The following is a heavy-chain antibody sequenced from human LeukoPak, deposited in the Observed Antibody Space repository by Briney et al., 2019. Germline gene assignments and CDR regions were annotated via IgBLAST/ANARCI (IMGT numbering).Heavy chain of an antibody. CDR2: IYYSGST. Sequence: PSETLSLTCAVYGGSFSGYYWSWIRQPPGKGLEWIGYIYYSGSTYYNPSLKSRVTISVDTSKNQFSLKLSSVTAADTAVYYCARARIGWFDPWGQGTLVTVSS. V-gene: IGHV4-30-4*01. J-gene: IGHJ5*02. CDR1: GGSFSGYY. D-gene: IGHD2-15*01. CDR3: ARARIGWFDP.